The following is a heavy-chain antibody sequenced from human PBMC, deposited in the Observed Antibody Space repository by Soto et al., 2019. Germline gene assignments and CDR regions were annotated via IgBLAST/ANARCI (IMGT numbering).Heavy chain of an antibody. CDR1: GGTFRTSA. D-gene: IGHD2-2*01. CDR2: IMPVFRRP. V-gene: IGHV1-69*12. Sequence: QVQLVQSGAEVKKPGSSVKVSCKASGGTFRTSAISWVRQAPGQGLEWVGGIMPVFRRPKYAQNFQGRVTITADESTSTAYMELSSLRSDDTAVYYCARDKDRPQVGGNYYYSLDVWGQGTAVTVSS. J-gene: IGHJ6*02. CDR3: ARDKDRPQVGGNYYYSLDV.